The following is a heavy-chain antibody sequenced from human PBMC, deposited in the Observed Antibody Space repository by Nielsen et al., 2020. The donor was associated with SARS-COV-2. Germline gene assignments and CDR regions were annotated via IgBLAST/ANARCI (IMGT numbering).Heavy chain of an antibody. D-gene: IGHD1-26*01. CDR3: ARGEPWDTLDPYYYYYGMDV. CDR1: GYIFTSNG. V-gene: IGHV1-18*01. J-gene: IGHJ6*02. CDR2: MSTHKGNT. Sequence: ASAKVPCKACGYIFTSNGISWLRQAPPQGLEWMGWMSTHKGNTNYAQKLQGRVTMTTNTSTGTAYMELRSLRSDDTAVYSCARGEPWDTLDPYYYYYGMDVWGQGTTVTVSS.